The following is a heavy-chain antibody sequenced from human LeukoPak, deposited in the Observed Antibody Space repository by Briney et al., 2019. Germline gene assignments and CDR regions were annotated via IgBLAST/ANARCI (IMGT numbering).Heavy chain of an antibody. D-gene: IGHD3-22*01. CDR1: GFTFSSYG. V-gene: IGHV3-23*01. J-gene: IGHJ4*02. Sequence: GGTLRLSCAASGFTFSSYGMSWVRQAPGKGLEWVSAISGSGGSTYYADSVKGRFTISRDNSKNTLYLQMNSLRAEDTAVYYCAKCSYYDSSAVDYWGQGTLVTVSS. CDR3: AKCSYYDSSAVDY. CDR2: ISGSGGST.